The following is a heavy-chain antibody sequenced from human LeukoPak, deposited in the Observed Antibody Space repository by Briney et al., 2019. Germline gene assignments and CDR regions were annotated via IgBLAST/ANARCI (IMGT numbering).Heavy chain of an antibody. V-gene: IGHV1-18*01. D-gene: IGHD3-10*01. J-gene: IGHJ6*02. Sequence: ASVKVSCKASGYTFTSYAMNWVRQAPGQGLEWMGWISAYNGNTNYAQKLQGRVTMTTDTSTSTAYMELRSLRSDDTAVYYCARDTMVRGVIRWYGMDVWGQGTTVTVSS. CDR3: ARDTMVRGVIRWYGMDV. CDR1: GYTFTSYA. CDR2: ISAYNGNT.